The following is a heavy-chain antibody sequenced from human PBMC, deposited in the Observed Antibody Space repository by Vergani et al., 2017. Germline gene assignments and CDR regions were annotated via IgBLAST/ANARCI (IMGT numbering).Heavy chain of an antibody. CDR2: IHTGGST. CDR1: GESIRSGSHY. J-gene: IGHJ4*02. V-gene: IGHV4-61*02. Sequence: QVKLQESGPGLLKPSQTLSLTCTVSGESIRSGSHYWSWIRQPAGKGPEWIGYIHTGGSTDLNPSFKSRVSISVDTSKSQFSLKLNSVTVADTAVYYCARSRPYCTSGSCSAIWGQGTLVTVSS. CDR3: ARSRPYCTSGSCSAI. D-gene: IGHD2-15*01.